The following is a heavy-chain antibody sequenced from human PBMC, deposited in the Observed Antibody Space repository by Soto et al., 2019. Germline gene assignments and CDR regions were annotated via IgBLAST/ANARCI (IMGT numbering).Heavy chain of an antibody. D-gene: IGHD3-10*01. V-gene: IGHV3-74*01. Sequence: EVQLVESGGGSVQPGGSLRLSCAASGFTFSSNWMHWVRQAPGKGLVWVSRINGDGSSSSYADSVKGRFTISRDNAKNTLYLQMNSLRAEDTAVYYCARVGSGSYYMGEYYYMDVWGKGTTVTVSS. CDR2: INGDGSSS. CDR3: ARVGSGSYYMGEYYYMDV. CDR1: GFTFSSNW. J-gene: IGHJ6*03.